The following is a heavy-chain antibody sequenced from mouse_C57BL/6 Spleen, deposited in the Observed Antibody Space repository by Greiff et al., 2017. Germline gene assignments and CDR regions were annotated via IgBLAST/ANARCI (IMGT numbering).Heavy chain of an antibody. CDR3: AREDYYGSSHLYYYAMDY. V-gene: IGHV1-82*01. J-gene: IGHJ4*01. CDR2: IYPGDGDT. CDR1: GYAFSSSW. D-gene: IGHD1-1*01. Sequence: QVQLQQSGPELVKPGASVKISCKASGYAFSSSWMNWVKQRPGKGLEWIGRIYPGDGDTNYNGKFKGKATRTADKSSSTAYMQLSSLTSEDSAVYFCAREDYYGSSHLYYYAMDYWGQGTSVTVSS.